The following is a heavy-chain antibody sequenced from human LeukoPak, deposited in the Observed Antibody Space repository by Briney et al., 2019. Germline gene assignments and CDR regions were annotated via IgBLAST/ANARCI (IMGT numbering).Heavy chain of an antibody. CDR2: ISYDGSNK. D-gene: IGHD2-15*01. V-gene: IGHV3-30-3*01. CDR1: GFTFSSYW. J-gene: IGHJ5*02. Sequence: PGGSLRLSCAASGFTFSSYWMHWVRQAPGKGLEWVAVISYDGSNKYYADSVKGRFTISRDNSKNTLYLQMNSLRAEDTAVYYCARYPYCSGGSCPPGNWFDPWGQGTLVTVSS. CDR3: ARYPYCSGGSCPPGNWFDP.